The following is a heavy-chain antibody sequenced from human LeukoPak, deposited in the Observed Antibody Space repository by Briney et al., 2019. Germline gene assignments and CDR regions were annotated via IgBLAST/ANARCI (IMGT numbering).Heavy chain of an antibody. Sequence: PSETLSLTCTVSGGSIRSYSWTWIRQAPGKGLEWIGKCSHTGNTNYNPSLQSRVTMSVDISKNQFSLNLSAVHGADTALYYCARDSGNYGGDWFDPWGQGTLVTVSS. CDR3: ARDSGNYGGDWFDP. J-gene: IGHJ5*02. CDR2: CSHTGNT. D-gene: IGHD1-26*01. V-gene: IGHV4-59*01. CDR1: GGSIRSYS.